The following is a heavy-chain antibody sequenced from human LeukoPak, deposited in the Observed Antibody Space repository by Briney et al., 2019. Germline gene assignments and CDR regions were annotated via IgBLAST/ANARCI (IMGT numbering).Heavy chain of an antibody. D-gene: IGHD1-26*01. CDR2: IYSGGST. J-gene: IGHJ3*02. CDR3: AXXDGGSSEGIDDAFDI. V-gene: IGHV3-66*01. CDR1: GFTVSSNY. Sequence: PGGSLRLSCAASGFTVSSNYMSWVRQAPGKGLEWVSVIYSGGSTYYADSVKGRFTISRDNSKNTLYLQMNSLRAEDTAVYYCAXXDGGSSEGIDDAFDIWGQGTMVTVSS.